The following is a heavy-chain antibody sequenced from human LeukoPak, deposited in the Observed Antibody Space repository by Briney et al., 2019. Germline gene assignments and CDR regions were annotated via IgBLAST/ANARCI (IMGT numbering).Heavy chain of an antibody. Sequence: SETLSLTCTVSGDPITTYYWSWIRQPPGKGLEWIGYIYHSGSTKYNPSLKSRVTISVDTSKKQFSLKLSSVTAADTAVYYCARDGYGGVDSWGQGTLVTVSS. CDR1: GDPITTYY. D-gene: IGHD3-10*01. CDR3: ARDGYGGVDS. V-gene: IGHV4-59*01. J-gene: IGHJ4*02. CDR2: IYHSGST.